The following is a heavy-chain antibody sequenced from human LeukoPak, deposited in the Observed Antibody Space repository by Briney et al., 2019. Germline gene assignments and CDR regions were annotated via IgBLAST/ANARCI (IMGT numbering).Heavy chain of an antibody. CDR2: IYSGGRT. Sequence: PGGALRLSCAGSGFIVSNNALDWVPPAPGEGLGWVATIYSGGRTYYADSVKGRITISGDNSKNTLYLEMNSLRAEDTAVYYCAREIAAAGSGPFGIWGRGTMVTVSS. CDR1: GFIVSNNA. CDR3: AREIAAAGSGPFGI. D-gene: IGHD6-13*01. J-gene: IGHJ3*02. V-gene: IGHV3-66*01.